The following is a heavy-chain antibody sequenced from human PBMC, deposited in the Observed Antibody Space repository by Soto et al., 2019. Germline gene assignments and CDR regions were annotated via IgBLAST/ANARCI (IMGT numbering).Heavy chain of an antibody. CDR2: IWYDGSNK. V-gene: IGHV3-33*01. J-gene: IGHJ4*02. D-gene: IGHD6-19*01. CDR1: GFTFSSYG. CDR3: ARAPSSGWDTNFDY. Sequence: GGSLRLSCAASGFTFSSYGMRWVRQAPGKGLEWVAVIWYDGSNKYYADSVKGRSTISRDNSKNTLYLQMNSLRAEDTAVYYCARAPSSGWDTNFDYWGQGTLVTVSS.